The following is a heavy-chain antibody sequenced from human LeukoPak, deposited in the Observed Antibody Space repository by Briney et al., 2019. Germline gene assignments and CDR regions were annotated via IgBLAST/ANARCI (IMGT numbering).Heavy chain of an antibody. J-gene: IGHJ6*02. CDR3: ARDHVEMAKIGSYYYYYGMDV. V-gene: IGHV4-59*01. CDR2: IYYSGST. CDR1: GGSISSYY. Sequence: SETLSLTCTVSGGSISSYYWSWIRQPPGKGLEGIGYIYYSGSTNYNPSLKSRVTISVDTSKNQFSLKLSSVTAADTAVYYCARDHVEMAKIGSYYYYYGMDVWGQGTTVTVSS. D-gene: IGHD5-24*01.